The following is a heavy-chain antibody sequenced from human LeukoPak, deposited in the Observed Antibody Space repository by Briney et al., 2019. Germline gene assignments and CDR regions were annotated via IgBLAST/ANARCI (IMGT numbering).Heavy chain of an antibody. CDR1: GYTFTSYN. V-gene: IGHV1-46*01. CDR2: INPSGGST. Sequence: ASVKVSCKASGYTFTSYNMHWVRQAPGQGLEWMGVINPSGGSTNYAQKFQGRVTMTRDTSTSTVYMELSSLRSEDTAVYYCAKDLYHRYYHNSGHAFDYWGQGTLVTVSS. CDR3: AKDLYHRYYHNSGHAFDY. D-gene: IGHD3-22*01. J-gene: IGHJ4*02.